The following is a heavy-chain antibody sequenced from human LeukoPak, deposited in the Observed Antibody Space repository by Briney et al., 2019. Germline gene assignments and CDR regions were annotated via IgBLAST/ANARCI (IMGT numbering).Heavy chain of an antibody. CDR3: AKDRALHNGIDY. V-gene: IGHV3-30*18. J-gene: IGHJ4*02. D-gene: IGHD1-26*01. CDR1: GFTFSSYG. CDR2: ISYDGSNK. Sequence: GGSLRLSCAASGFTFSSYGMHWVRQAPGKGLEWVAVISYDGSNKYYADSVKGRFTISRDNSKNTLYLQMDSLRAEDTAVYYCAKDRALHNGIDYWGQGTLVTVSS.